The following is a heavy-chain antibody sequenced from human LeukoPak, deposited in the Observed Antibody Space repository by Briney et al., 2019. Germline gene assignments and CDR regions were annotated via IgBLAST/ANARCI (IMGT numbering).Heavy chain of an antibody. J-gene: IGHJ6*02. CDR1: GFTFSNVW. CDR3: SSTSRLCTSTSCYYYAMDV. V-gene: IGHV3-15*01. CDR2: IKSKTDGGTT. Sequence: GGSLRLSCAASGFTFSNVWMTWVRQAPGKGLEWVGRIKSKTDGGTTDYAAPVKGRITISRDDSKNTLYLQMNSLKTEDTAVYYCSSTSRLCTSTSCYYYAMDVWGQGTTVTVSS. D-gene: IGHD2-2*01.